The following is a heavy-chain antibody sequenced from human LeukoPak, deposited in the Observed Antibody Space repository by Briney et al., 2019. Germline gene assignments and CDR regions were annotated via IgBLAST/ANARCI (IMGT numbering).Heavy chain of an antibody. CDR2: IREDGSEK. Sequence: GGSLRLSCAASGFTFSSYWMSWVRQDPGKGLEWVANIREDGSEKYYVDSVKGQFTISRDNAKNSLFLQMDSLRAEDTAVYYCAREEGTRADYGLSGQNAFDIWGQGTMVTVSS. CDR3: AREEGTRADYGLSGQNAFDI. CDR1: GFTFSSYW. D-gene: IGHD4-17*01. J-gene: IGHJ3*02. V-gene: IGHV3-7*03.